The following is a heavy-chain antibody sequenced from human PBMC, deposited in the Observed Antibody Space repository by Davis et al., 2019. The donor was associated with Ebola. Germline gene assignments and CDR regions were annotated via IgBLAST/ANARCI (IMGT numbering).Heavy chain of an antibody. V-gene: IGHV4-59*12. D-gene: IGHD3-22*01. CDR3: ARDQYYYDSSGYLYYYYGMDV. CDR2: FYYPGNA. Sequence: SETLSLTCTVSGDSISSYYWSWIRLPPGKGLEWIGFFYYPGNANYNPSLKSRVTISVDKSKNQFSLKLSSVTAADTAVYYCARDQYYYDSSGYLYYYYGMDVWGKGTTVTVSS. J-gene: IGHJ6*04. CDR1: GDSISSYY.